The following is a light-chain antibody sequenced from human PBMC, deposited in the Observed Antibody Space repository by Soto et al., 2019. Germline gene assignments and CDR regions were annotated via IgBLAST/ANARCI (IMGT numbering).Light chain of an antibody. CDR2: GVS. V-gene: IGKV3-15*01. J-gene: IGKJ4*01. Sequence: EIVMTQSPVTLSVSPGERATLSCRAGQSVSSKLAWYQQKPGQAPRLLIYGVSTRATGTPARFSGSGSGTEFTLTISSVQSEDFAVYYCQQYGSSLGVTFGGGTKVDIK. CDR3: QQYGSSLGVT. CDR1: QSVSSK.